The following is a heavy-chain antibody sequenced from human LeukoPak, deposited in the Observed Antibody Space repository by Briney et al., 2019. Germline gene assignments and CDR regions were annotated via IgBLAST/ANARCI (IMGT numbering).Heavy chain of an antibody. Sequence: PSETLSLTCTVCGGSISSSYWSWIRQSPGKGLEWVGYIHHSGNTNSNPPLKSRATISVDTPKNQFSLKLSSVTAADTAVYYCVRWQYCGGNCYFSAFDIWGQGTMVTVSS. CDR3: VRWQYCGGNCYFSAFDI. J-gene: IGHJ3*02. D-gene: IGHD2-21*01. V-gene: IGHV4-59*01. CDR1: GGSISSSY. CDR2: IHHSGNT.